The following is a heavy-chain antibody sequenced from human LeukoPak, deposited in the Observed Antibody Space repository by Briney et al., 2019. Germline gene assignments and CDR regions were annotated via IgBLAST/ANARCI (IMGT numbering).Heavy chain of an antibody. J-gene: IGHJ4*02. CDR1: GGSISSYY. CDR2: IYYSGST. D-gene: IGHD5-18*01. V-gene: IGHV4-59*01. Sequence: SETLSLTCTVSGGSISSYYWSWIRQPPGKGLEWIGYIYYSGSTNYNPSLKSRVTISVDTSKNQFSLKLSSVTAADTAVYYCARGGYSYGSAFDYWGQGTLVTVSS. CDR3: ARGGYSYGSAFDY.